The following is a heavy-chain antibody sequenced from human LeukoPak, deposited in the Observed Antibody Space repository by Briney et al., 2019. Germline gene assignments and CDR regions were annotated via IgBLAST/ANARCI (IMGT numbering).Heavy chain of an antibody. D-gene: IGHD1/OR15-1a*01. CDR2: IKEDGSDY. CDR3: ARGNTGTGDY. CDR1: GFIFSRFW. J-gene: IGHJ4*02. V-gene: IGHV3-7*03. Sequence: GGSLRLSCAASGFIFSRFWMSWVRQAPGKELEWVANIKEDGSDYYYVGSVRGRFTISRDNAKNSLYLQMNSLRADDTAVYYCARGNTGTGDYWGQGTLVTVSS.